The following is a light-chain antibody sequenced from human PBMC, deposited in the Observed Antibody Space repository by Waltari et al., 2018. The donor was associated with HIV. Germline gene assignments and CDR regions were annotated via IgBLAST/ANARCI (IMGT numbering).Light chain of an antibody. V-gene: IGLV1-47*01. CDR3: AAWDDSLDGFYV. CDR2: RDN. J-gene: IGLJ1*01. CDR1: SSNIGTNY. Sequence: QSVLTQPPSASATPGQRVTISCSGSSSNIGTNYVFWYQQLPGTAPQLLIFRDNVRPSGVPYRFSGSRSGTSASLVISGLRSEDEAEYYCAAWDDSLDGFYVFGSGTRVTVL.